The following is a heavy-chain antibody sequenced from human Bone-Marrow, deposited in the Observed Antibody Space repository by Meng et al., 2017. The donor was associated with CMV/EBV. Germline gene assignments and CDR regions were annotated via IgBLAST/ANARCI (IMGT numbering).Heavy chain of an antibody. D-gene: IGHD3-3*01. CDR2: IIPILGIA. CDR3: ARDQWVAPTYDFWSGYYFYFDY. J-gene: IGHJ4*02. Sequence: SVKVSCKASGGTFSSYTISWVRQAPGQGLEWMGRIIPILGIANYAQKFQGRVTITADKSTSTAYMELRSLRSDDTAVYYCARDQWVAPTYDFWSGYYFYFDYWGQGTLVTVSS. CDR1: GGTFSSYT. V-gene: IGHV1-69*04.